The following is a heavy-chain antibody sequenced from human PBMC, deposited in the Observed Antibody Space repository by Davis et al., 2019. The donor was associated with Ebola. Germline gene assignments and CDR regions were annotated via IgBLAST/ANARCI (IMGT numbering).Heavy chain of an antibody. D-gene: IGHD3-22*01. CDR2: ISGSGSST. Sequence: GGSLRLSCAGSGFSFSTYAMSWVRQAPGKGLEWVATISGSGSSTSYADSVRGSLTISRHNSERMVYLQMTYLRAEDTAVYYCAKTRSASYLDSRGVFDMWGQGTMVTVSS. J-gene: IGHJ3*02. CDR3: AKTRSASYLDSRGVFDM. CDR1: GFSFSTYA. V-gene: IGHV3-23*01.